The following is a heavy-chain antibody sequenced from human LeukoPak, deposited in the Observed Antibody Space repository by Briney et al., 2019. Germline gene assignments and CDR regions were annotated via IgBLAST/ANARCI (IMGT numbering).Heavy chain of an antibody. CDR1: GGTFSSYA. Sequence: SVKVSCKASGGTFSSYAISWVRQAPGQGLEWMGGIIPIFGTANYAQKFQGRVTITADESTSTAYMELSSLRSEDTAVYYCARWGYWSSTSCFIDNWFDPWGQGTLVTVSS. D-gene: IGHD2-2*01. CDR3: ARWGYWSSTSCFIDNWFDP. CDR2: IIPIFGTA. J-gene: IGHJ5*02. V-gene: IGHV1-69*01.